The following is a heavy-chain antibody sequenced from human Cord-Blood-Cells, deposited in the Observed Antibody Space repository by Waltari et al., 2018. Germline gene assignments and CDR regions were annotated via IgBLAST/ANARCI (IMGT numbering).Heavy chain of an antibody. Sequence: QVQLVQSGAEVKKPGASVKGSCKASGDTLTELSMHWVRQAPGKGLEWMGGFDPEDGETIYAQKFQGRVTMTEDTSTDTAYMELSSLRSEDTAVYYCATDQLGYDAFDIWGQGTMVTVSS. D-gene: IGHD1-1*01. CDR1: GDTLTELS. J-gene: IGHJ3*02. V-gene: IGHV1-24*01. CDR2: FDPEDGET. CDR3: ATDQLGYDAFDI.